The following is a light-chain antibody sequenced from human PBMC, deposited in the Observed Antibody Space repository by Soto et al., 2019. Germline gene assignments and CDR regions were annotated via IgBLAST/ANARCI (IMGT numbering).Light chain of an antibody. CDR2: DAS. CDR1: QDISNY. CDR3: QQYDNLPLT. J-gene: IGKJ4*01. V-gene: IGKV1-33*01. Sequence: EIHMTQSPSSLSASVGDRVTITCQASQDISNYLNWYQQKPGKAPKLLIYDASNLETGVPSRFSGSGSGTDFTFTISSLQPEDIATYYCQQYDNLPLTFGGGTKVDIK.